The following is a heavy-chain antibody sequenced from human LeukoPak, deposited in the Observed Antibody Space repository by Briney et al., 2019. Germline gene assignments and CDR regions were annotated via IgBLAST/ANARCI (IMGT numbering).Heavy chain of an antibody. CDR2: INPNSGGT. D-gene: IGHD3-10*01. J-gene: IGHJ5*02. Sequence: GASVKVSCKASGYTFTGYYMHWVRQAPGQGLEWMGWINPNSGGTNYAQKFQGRVTMTRDTSISTAYMELSTLRSADTAVYYCATSAGSYYRDWFDPWGQGTLVTVSS. V-gene: IGHV1-2*02. CDR1: GYTFTGYY. CDR3: ATSAGSYYRDWFDP.